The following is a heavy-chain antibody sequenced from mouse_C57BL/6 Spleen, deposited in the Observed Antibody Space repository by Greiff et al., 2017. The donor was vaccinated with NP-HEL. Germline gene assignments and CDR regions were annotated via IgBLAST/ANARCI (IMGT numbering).Heavy chain of an antibody. V-gene: IGHV1-55*01. CDR2: IYPGSGST. D-gene: IGHD1-1*01. Sequence: QVQLQQPGAELVKPGASVKMSCKASGYTFTSYWITWVKQRPGQGLEWIGDIYPGSGSTNYNEKFKSKATLPVDTSSSTAYMQLSSLTSEDSAVYYCARKRTVVGYFDVWGTGTTVTVSS. CDR1: GYTFTSYW. J-gene: IGHJ1*03. CDR3: ARKRTVVGYFDV.